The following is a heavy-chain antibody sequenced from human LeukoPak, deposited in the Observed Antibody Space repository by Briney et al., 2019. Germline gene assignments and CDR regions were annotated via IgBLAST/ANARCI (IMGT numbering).Heavy chain of an antibody. Sequence: LPGGSLRLSCAVSGFTFDDYAMHWVRQVPGKGLEWVSGINWNSDSIGYADSVKGRFTISRDNAKNSLYLQMNSLRAEDTAVYYCAKGHGGGAWGSSSWDYYYMDVWGKGTTVTISS. J-gene: IGHJ6*03. CDR1: GFTFDDYA. V-gene: IGHV3-9*01. CDR3: AKGHGGGAWGSSSWDYYYMDV. D-gene: IGHD6-6*01. CDR2: INWNSDSI.